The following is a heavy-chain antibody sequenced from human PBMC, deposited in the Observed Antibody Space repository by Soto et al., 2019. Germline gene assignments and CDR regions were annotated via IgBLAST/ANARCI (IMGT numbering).Heavy chain of an antibody. CDR1: GGSFSTYV. D-gene: IGHD6-13*01. V-gene: IGHV1-69*06. J-gene: IGHJ3*01. Sequence: QVQLIQSGAEVKKPGPSVRVSCKASGGSFSTYVITWVRQAPGQGLEWMGGIIPIFGAPNYAQKFQGRVTITADKSTDTAYMDLISLRSEDTAVYYCVREMSSSWYAAFDLWGPGTMVTVSS. CDR3: VREMSSSWYAAFDL. CDR2: IIPIFGAP.